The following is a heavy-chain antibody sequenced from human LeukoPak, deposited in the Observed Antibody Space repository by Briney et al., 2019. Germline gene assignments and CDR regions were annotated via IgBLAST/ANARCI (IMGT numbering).Heavy chain of an antibody. Sequence: SDTLSLTCAVYGGSFSGYHWSWIRQPPGKGLEWIGKVDHTGTTHYNPSLKSRVTISVDTSKNQFSLTLTSVTAADTAVYYCARGYYFDSWAQGTLVTVSS. CDR1: GGSFSGYH. CDR2: VDHTGTT. J-gene: IGHJ4*02. V-gene: IGHV4-34*01. CDR3: ARGYYFDS.